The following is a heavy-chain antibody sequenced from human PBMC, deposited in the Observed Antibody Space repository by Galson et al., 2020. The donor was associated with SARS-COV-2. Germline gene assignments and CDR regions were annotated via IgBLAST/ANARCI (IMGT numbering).Heavy chain of an antibody. D-gene: IGHD3-3*01. J-gene: IGHJ6*03. CDR1: GFTFSSYW. V-gene: IGHV3-7*03. CDR3: ARGGAYYDFWSGEPPPYYFYMDV. CDR2: IKQDGSEK. Sequence: GGSLRLSCGGSGFTFSSYWMSWVRQVPGKGLEWVANIKQDGSEKYYVDSVKGRFTISRDNAKNALYLQMNSLRAEDTAVYYCARGGAYYDFWSGEPPPYYFYMDVWGTGTTVTVS.